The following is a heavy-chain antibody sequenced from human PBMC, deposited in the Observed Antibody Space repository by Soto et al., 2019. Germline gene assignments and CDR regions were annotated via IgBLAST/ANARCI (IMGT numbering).Heavy chain of an antibody. CDR1: GGSFSDYY. CDR3: ARPNGDNDGPYNCFDP. D-gene: IGHD7-27*01. CDR2: IYHSGST. J-gene: IGHJ5*02. Sequence: QVQLQQWGAGLLKPSETLSLTCAVYGGSFSDYYWNWIRQPPGKGLEWIGEIYHSGSTNYNPSLRSRVTISVDTSKNQFSLTLSSVTAADTAVYYCARPNGDNDGPYNCFDPWGQGTLVTVSS. V-gene: IGHV4-34*01.